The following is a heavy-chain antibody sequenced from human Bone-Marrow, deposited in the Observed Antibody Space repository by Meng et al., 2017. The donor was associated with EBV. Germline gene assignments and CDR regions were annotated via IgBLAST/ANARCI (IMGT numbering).Heavy chain of an antibody. Sequence: VRLVQSGHQVKTPGASVKVSCKASGYSFTNNAVLWVRQAPGQTLEWMGWIDAGNARSKYSQHFQGRVTITRDTSASTAYMELNSLTSEDTAVYYCARGIWSASSLAYYLDSWGQGTLVTVSS. CDR1: GYSFTNNA. V-gene: IGHV1-3*01. D-gene: IGHD6-6*01. CDR3: ARGIWSASSLAYYLDS. J-gene: IGHJ4*02. CDR2: IDAGNARS.